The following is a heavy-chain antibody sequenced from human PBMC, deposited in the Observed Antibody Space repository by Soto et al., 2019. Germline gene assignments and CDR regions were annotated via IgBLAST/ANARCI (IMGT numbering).Heavy chain of an antibody. D-gene: IGHD2-15*01. CDR1: GYTFTSYD. J-gene: IGHJ3*02. CDR3: VLPVVVVAATAADAFDI. CDR2: MNPNSGNT. Sequence: ASVKVSCKASGYTFTSYDINWVLQATGQGLEWMGWMNPNSGNTGYAQKFQGRVTMTRNTSISTAYMELSSLRSEDTAVYYCVLPVVVVAATAADAFDIWGQGTMVTVSS. V-gene: IGHV1-8*01.